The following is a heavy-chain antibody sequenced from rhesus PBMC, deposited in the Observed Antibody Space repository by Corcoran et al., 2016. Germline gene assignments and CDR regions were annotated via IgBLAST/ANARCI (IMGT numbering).Heavy chain of an antibody. V-gene: IGHV4-147*01. J-gene: IGHJ5-2*02. Sequence: QVQLQESGPGLVKPSETLPLTCAVSGASISSNYWSWIRQPPGKGLEWVGYIYGGSGSTSYNPSLKSRVTISKDTSKNQFSLKLSSVTAADTAVYYCARVDVLGTVGGSLDVWGRGVLVTVSS. D-gene: IGHD3-34*01. CDR1: GASISSNY. CDR3: ARVDVLGTVGGSLDV. CDR2: IYGGSGST.